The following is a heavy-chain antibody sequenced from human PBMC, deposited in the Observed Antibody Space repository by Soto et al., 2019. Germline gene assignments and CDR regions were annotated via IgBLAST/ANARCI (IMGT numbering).Heavy chain of an antibody. J-gene: IGHJ6*02. D-gene: IGHD3-22*01. V-gene: IGHV1-69*01. CDR2: IIPIFGTA. CDR1: GGTFSSYA. CDR3: ARVSGYDDAFDDYYGMDV. Sequence: QVQLVQSGAEVKKPGSSVKVSCKASGGTFSSYAISWVRQAPGQGLEWMGGIIPIFGTANYAQKFQGRVTITAYESTSTAYMELSSLRSEDTAVYYCARVSGYDDAFDDYYGMDVWGQGTTVTVSS.